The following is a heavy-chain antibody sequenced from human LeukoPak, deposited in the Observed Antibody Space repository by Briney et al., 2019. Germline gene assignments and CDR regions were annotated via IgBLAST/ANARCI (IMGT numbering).Heavy chain of an antibody. V-gene: IGHV1-8*01. Sequence: SLKVSFTASGYTFTSYDINWVRQATGQGHEWMGWMNPNSGNTGYAQKFQGRVTMTRNTSISTAYMELSSLRSEDTAAYYCARRCSGYDEMDYWGQGTLVTVSS. D-gene: IGHD5-12*01. CDR2: MNPNSGNT. CDR1: GYTFTSYD. CDR3: ARRCSGYDEMDY. J-gene: IGHJ4*02.